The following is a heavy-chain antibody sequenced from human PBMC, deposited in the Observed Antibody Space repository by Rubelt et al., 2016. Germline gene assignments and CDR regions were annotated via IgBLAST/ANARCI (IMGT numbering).Heavy chain of an antibody. CDR2: INHSGST. D-gene: IGHD2/OR15-2a*01. CDR1: GGSFSGYY. Sequence: QVQLQQWGAGLLKPSETLSLTCAVYGGSFSGYYWSWIRQPPGKGLEWIGEINHSGSTNYNPSLKSRVTISVDTSKNQFSLKRSSVTAADTAVYYWARGKRLVNWGQGTLVTVSS. V-gene: IGHV4-34*01. J-gene: IGHJ4*02. CDR3: ARGKRLVN.